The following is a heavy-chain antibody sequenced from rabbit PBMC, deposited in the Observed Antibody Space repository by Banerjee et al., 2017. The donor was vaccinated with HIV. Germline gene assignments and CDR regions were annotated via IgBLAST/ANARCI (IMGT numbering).Heavy chain of an antibody. CDR2: IYAGSSGST. CDR3: ASEAGVEGYYFNL. V-gene: IGHV1S45*01. CDR1: GLDFSSSYW. D-gene: IGHD4-1*01. Sequence: QQQLVESGGGLVKPGASLTLTCKASGLDFSSSYWICWVRQAPGKGLELIACIYAGSSGSTYYASWAKGRFTISKTSSTTVTLQMTSLTASDTATYFCASEAGVEGYYFNLWGQGTLVTVS. J-gene: IGHJ4*01.